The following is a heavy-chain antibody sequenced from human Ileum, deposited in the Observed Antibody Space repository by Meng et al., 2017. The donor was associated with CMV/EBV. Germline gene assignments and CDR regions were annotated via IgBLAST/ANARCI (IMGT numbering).Heavy chain of an antibody. V-gene: IGHV4-4*02. J-gene: IGHJ6*02. D-gene: IGHD2-2*01. CDR1: GGSISSSNW. CDR3: AGSGAVSSTADV. CDR2: IYHSGST. Sequence: GSLRLSCAVSGGSISSSNWWSWVRLPPGKGLEWIGEIYHSGSTNYNPSLKSRVTISVDKSKNQFSLKLSSVTAADTAVYYCAGSGAVSSTADVWGQGTTVTVSS.